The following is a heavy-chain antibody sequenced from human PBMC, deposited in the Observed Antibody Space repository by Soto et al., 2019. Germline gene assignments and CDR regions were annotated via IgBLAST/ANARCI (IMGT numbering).Heavy chain of an antibody. CDR2: IYYSGST. D-gene: IGHD4-17*01. CDR3: ARGSTGDFDY. J-gene: IGHJ4*02. V-gene: IGHV4-59*01. Sequence: LSLTCIVTHGSISSFYWNWIRQPPGKGLEWIGYIYYSGSTNYNPSLKSRATISVDTSMNQFSLRLKLGSVTAADTAVYYCARGSTGDFDYWGQGTPVTVSS. CDR1: HGSISSFY.